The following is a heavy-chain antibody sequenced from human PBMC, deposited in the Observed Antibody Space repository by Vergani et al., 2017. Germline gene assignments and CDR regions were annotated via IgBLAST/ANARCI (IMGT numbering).Heavy chain of an antibody. V-gene: IGHV3-30*18. CDR3: AKVPGNCGSGLFDP. D-gene: IGHD1-14*01. J-gene: IGHJ5*02. Sequence: QVQLVESGGGVVQPGRSLRLSCAASGFTFSSYGMHWVRQAPGKGLEWVAIISDDGNKIHYKDSVKGRVTISRDKSKNTLYLQMNSLRVDDTAVYYCAKVPGNCGSGLFDPWGQGTQVIVSS. CDR1: GFTFSSYG. CDR2: ISDDGNKI.